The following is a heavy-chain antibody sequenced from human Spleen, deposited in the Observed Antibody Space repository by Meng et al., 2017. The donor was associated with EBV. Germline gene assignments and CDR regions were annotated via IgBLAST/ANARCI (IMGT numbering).Heavy chain of an antibody. CDR3: SRDLAGPYDD. J-gene: IGHJ4*02. V-gene: IGHV3-74*01. Sequence: EVQLVESGGALVQPGGSLRLSCAASGFSFTSYWMHWVRQGPGKGLVWISRINENGGTTTYADSVRGRFTISRDNTKNTLYLQMNSLRAEDTGIYFCSRDLAGPYDDWGQGTLVTVSS. CDR2: INENGGTT. CDR1: GFSFTSYW.